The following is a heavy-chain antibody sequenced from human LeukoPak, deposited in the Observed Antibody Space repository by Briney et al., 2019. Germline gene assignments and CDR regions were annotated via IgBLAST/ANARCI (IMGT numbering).Heavy chain of an antibody. CDR1: GFTLSSYA. V-gene: IGHV3-23*01. CDR2: ISSRGGNI. CDR3: ARQRPQTGTLDY. D-gene: IGHD3-9*01. Sequence: GGSLRLSCAASGFTLSSYAMSWVRQAPGQGLEWVSAISSRGGNIYYANSVKGRFTISRDSSTNTLFLHMSSLRAEDTAVYYCARQRPQTGTLDYWGQGILVTVSS. J-gene: IGHJ4*02.